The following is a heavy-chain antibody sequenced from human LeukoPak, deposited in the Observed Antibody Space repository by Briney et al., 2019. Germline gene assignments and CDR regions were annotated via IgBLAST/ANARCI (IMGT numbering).Heavy chain of an antibody. Sequence: SETLSLTCTVSGYSISTNYHWGWIRQPLGKGLEWIGSISHSGTTYDNPSLRSRVTISADTSKNQFSLRLSSVTAADTAVYYCARAFTTYYYDSFVYWGQGTLVTVSS. CDR2: ISHSGTT. V-gene: IGHV4-38-2*02. D-gene: IGHD3-22*01. CDR1: GYSISTNYH. CDR3: ARAFTTYYYDSFVY. J-gene: IGHJ4*02.